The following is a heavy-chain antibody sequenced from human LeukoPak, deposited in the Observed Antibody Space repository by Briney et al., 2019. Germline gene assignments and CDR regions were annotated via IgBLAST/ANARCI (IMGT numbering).Heavy chain of an antibody. V-gene: IGHV1-2*02. CDR1: GYTFTGYY. CDR3: ARGSYGDYVWGSYRYSFDY. CDR2: INPNSGGT. D-gene: IGHD3-16*02. J-gene: IGHJ4*02. Sequence: SLTLSCKASGYTFTGYYMHWVRQAPGQGLEWMGWINPNSGGTNYAQKFQGRVTMTRDTSISTAYMELSRLRSDDTAVYYCARGSYGDYVWGSYRYSFDYWGQGTLVTVSS.